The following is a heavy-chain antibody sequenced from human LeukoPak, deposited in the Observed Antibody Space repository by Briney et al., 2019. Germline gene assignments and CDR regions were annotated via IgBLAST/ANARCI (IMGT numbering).Heavy chain of an antibody. CDR2: IYDSGST. CDR3: ARDCSGSSCHDY. J-gene: IGHJ4*02. V-gene: IGHV4-59*11. D-gene: IGHD2-15*01. CDR1: GGSISGHY. Sequence: SETLSLTCTVSGGSISGHYWSWIRQPPGKGLEWIGYIYDSGSTSYNPSFKSRVTISVDTSKNRFSLKLSSVTAADTAVYYCARDCSGSSCHDYWGQGTLVTVSS.